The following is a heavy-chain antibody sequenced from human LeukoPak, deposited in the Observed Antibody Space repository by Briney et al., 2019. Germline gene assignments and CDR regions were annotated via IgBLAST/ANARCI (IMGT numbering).Heavy chain of an antibody. CDR3: ATKWEPFYY. CDR2: IVGSGGST. CDR1: GFTFSSYA. D-gene: IGHD1-26*01. J-gene: IGHJ4*02. V-gene: IGHV3-23*01. Sequence: PGGSLRLSCAASGFTFSSYAMSWVRQAPGKGLEWVSVIVGSGGSTYYADSVKGRFTISRDNSRNTLYLQINSLRAEDTAVYYCATKWEPFYYWGQGTLVTVSS.